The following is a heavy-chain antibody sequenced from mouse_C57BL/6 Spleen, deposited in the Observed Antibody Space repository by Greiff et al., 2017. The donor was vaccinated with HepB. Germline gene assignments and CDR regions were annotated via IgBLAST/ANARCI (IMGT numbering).Heavy chain of an antibody. CDR1: GFTFSSYG. D-gene: IGHD1-1*01. CDR3: ARHGGITTVVAPYAMDY. V-gene: IGHV5-6*01. Sequence: EVQGVESGGDLVKPGGSLKLSCAASGFTFSSYGMSWVRQTPDKRLEWVATISSGGSYTYYPDSVKGRFTISRDNAKNTLYLQMSSLKSEDTAMYYCARHGGITTVVAPYAMDYWGQGTSVTVSS. J-gene: IGHJ4*01. CDR2: ISSGGSYT.